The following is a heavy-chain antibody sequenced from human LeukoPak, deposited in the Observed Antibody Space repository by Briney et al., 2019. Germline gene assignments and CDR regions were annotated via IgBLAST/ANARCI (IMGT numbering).Heavy chain of an antibody. Sequence: GGSLRLSCAAAGFTLSSDGMGWVRQAPWKGLEWVSLISGDGVSTFYADSVKGRFSISRDNSKNSLYLEMNSLRTEDAAMYYCAKESGKFDYWGQGTLVAVSS. CDR1: GFTLSSDG. CDR2: ISGDGVST. CDR3: AKESGKFDY. V-gene: IGHV3-43*02. J-gene: IGHJ4*02.